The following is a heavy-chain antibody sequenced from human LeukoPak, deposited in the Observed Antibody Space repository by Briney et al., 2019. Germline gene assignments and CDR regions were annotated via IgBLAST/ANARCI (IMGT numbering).Heavy chain of an antibody. D-gene: IGHD1-26*01. CDR2: ISAYNGNT. V-gene: IGHV1-18*01. Sequence: ASVKVSCKASGYTFINYGISWVRQAPGQGLEWMGWISAYNGNTNYAQKLQGRVTMTTDTSTSTAYMELRSLRSDDTAVYYCARAPPIVGAAYYFDYWGQGTLVTVSS. CDR3: ARAPPIVGAAYYFDY. CDR1: GYTFINYG. J-gene: IGHJ4*02.